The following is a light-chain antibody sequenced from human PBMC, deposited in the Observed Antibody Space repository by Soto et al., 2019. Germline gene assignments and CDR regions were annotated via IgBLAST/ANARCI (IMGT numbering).Light chain of an antibody. CDR1: SSNIGSNY. CDR3: AAWDDSLSGLHVV. Sequence: QSVLTQPPSASGTPGQRVTISCSGSSSNIGSNYVYWYQQLPGTAPKLLIYRNNQRPSGVADRFSGSKSGTSASLAISGLRSEDEADYYCAAWDDSLSGLHVVFGGGTQLTVL. CDR2: RNN. V-gene: IGLV1-47*01. J-gene: IGLJ2*01.